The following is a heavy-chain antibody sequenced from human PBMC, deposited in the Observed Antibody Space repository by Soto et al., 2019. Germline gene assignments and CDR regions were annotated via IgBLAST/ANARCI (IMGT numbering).Heavy chain of an antibody. CDR2: IYYSGRA. Sequence: PSETLSLTSSVSGGSVSSGGYYWSWIRQHPGEGLEWIGYIYYSGRAYYNPSLKSRVAISVDTSENQLSLKLTSVTAAATAVYYCARARERTWYYFDYGGQGALVTAPQ. CDR1: GGSVSSGGYY. D-gene: IGHD2-8*01. J-gene: IGHJ4*02. CDR3: ARARERTWYYFDY. V-gene: IGHV4-31*03.